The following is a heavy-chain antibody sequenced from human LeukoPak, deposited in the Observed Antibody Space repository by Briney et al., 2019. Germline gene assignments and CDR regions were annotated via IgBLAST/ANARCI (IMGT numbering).Heavy chain of an antibody. CDR1: GYTFTSYG. J-gene: IGHJ2*01. Sequence: ASVKVSCKASGYTFTSYGISWVRQAPGQGLEWMGRISAYNGNTNYAQKLQGRVTMTTDTSTSTAYMELRSLRSDDTAVYYCARQSSYCSSTSCPATWYFDLWGRGTLVTVSS. V-gene: IGHV1-18*01. CDR3: ARQSSYCSSTSCPATWYFDL. CDR2: ISAYNGNT. D-gene: IGHD2-2*01.